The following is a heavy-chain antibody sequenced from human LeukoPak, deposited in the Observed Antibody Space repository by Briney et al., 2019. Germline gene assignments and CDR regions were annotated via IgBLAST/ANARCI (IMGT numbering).Heavy chain of an antibody. CDR3: ARGPLIGPIDY. CDR2: IYHSGST. D-gene: IGHD3-16*01. CDR1: GYSISRGNH. Sequence: SETLSLTCTVSGYSISRGNHWGWIRQPPGKGLEWIGSIYHSGSTYYNPSLESRVTISVDTSKNQFSLKLTSVTAADTAVYYCARGPLIGPIDYWGQGTLVTVSS. V-gene: IGHV4-38-2*02. J-gene: IGHJ4*02.